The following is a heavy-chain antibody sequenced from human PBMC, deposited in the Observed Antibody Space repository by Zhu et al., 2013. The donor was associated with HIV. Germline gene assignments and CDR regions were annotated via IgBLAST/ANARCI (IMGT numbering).Heavy chain of an antibody. J-gene: IGHJ4*02. Sequence: QVQLVQSRAEVKKPGASVRVSCHGSGYTFAAYYIHWVRQAPGQGLEWMGYINTNSGETIYAQKFRGRVTMTRDLSINTAYMELNRLRSGDTAIYYCARAGFENKRPGGYWAQGTLLTVSS. CDR2: INTNSGET. CDR3: ARAGFENKRPGGY. V-gene: IGHV1-2*02. CDR1: GYTFAAYY.